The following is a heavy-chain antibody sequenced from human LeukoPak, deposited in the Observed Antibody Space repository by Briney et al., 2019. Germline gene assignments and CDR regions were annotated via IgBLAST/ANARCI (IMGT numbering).Heavy chain of an antibody. J-gene: IGHJ4*02. D-gene: IGHD3-22*01. CDR3: ASGDYYDSSGYYSDY. Sequence: SETLSLTCTVSGGSISSYYWSWIRQPAGKGLEWIGRIYTSGSTNYNPSLKSRVTISVDTSKNQFSLKLSSVTAADTAVYYCASGDYYDSSGYYSDYWGQGTLVTVSS. CDR2: IYTSGST. V-gene: IGHV4-4*07. CDR1: GGSISSYY.